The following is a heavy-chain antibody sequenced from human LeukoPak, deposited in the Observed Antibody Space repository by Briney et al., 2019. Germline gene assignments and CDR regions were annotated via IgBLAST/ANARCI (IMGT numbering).Heavy chain of an antibody. CDR2: IGGSGGIT. J-gene: IGHJ6*02. Sequence: GGSLRLSCAASGFTLSIYSMSWVRQPPGKGLEWVAGIGGSGGITYYTDSVRGRFTISRDNSKNTVDLQMNSLRAEDTGIYYCAKDGESGHSSGWSIASTRWGQGTTVTVSS. D-gene: IGHD6-13*01. CDR3: AKDGESGHSSGWSIASTR. CDR1: GFTLSIYS. V-gene: IGHV3-23*01.